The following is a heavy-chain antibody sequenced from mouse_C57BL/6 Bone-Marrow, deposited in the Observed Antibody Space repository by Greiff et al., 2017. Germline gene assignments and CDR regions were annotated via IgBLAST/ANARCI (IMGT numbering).Heavy chain of an antibody. Sequence: EVQGVASGGGLVKPGGSLKISCAASGYTFSDYGMHWVRPAPEKGLAWVAYTSRGSSTIYYADTVQGRFTISRDNAKNTLFLQMTRLRSEDTAMYYCARGRRGFAYWGQGTLVTVSA. CDR3: ARGRRGFAY. CDR1: GYTFSDYG. CDR2: TSRGSSTI. J-gene: IGHJ3*01. V-gene: IGHV5-17*01.